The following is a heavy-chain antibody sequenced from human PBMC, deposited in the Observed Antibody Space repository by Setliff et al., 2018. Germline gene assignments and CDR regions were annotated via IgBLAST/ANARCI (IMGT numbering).Heavy chain of an antibody. CDR3: ARQPSSGAYYNPRPYYFDY. Sequence: SETLSLTCTVSGGGSINNYYWSWVRQSPGKGLEWIGFVHFGGDTNYNPSLKSRVTMSADTSNNQFSLNMRSVTAADTAVYFCARQPSSGAYYNPRPYYFDYWGQGTLVTVSS. J-gene: IGHJ4*02. CDR1: GGGSINNYY. D-gene: IGHD3-10*01. V-gene: IGHV4-59*08. CDR2: VHFGGDT.